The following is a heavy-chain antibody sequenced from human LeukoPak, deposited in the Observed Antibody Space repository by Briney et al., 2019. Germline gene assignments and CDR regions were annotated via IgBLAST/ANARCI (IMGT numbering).Heavy chain of an antibody. J-gene: IGHJ4*02. CDR3: ARALIGYYFDY. Sequence: GGSLRLSCAASGFSFSSYRMNWVHQAPGKGLEWVSSVSNSGDYIHYADSVKGRFTISRDNSKNSLYLQMNSLRAEDTAVYYCARALIGYYFDYWGQGTLVTVSS. CDR2: VSNSGDYI. CDR1: GFSFSSYR. D-gene: IGHD2-8*01. V-gene: IGHV3-21*06.